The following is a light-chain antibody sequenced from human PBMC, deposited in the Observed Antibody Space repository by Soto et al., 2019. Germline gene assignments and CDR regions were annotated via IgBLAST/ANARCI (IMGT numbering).Light chain of an antibody. J-gene: IGKJ1*01. CDR2: KAS. Sequence: DLQLTQSPSTLSASVGDRVTITCRASQSINSWLAWYQQMPGKAPKLLIYKASSLDTGVPSRFSGTGSGTEFTLTISSLQPDDFATYYCQQYNTWWTFGQGTKVEIK. CDR3: QQYNTWWT. V-gene: IGKV1-5*03. CDR1: QSINSW.